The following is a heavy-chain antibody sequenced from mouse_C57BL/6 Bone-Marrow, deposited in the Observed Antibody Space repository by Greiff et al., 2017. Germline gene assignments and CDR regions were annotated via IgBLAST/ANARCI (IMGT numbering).Heavy chain of an antibody. CDR1: GFTFSSYA. Sequence: EVMLVESGGGLVKPGGSLKLSCAASGFTFSSYAMSWVRQTPEKRLEWVATISDGGSYTYYPDNVKGRFTISRDNAKNNLYLQMSHLKSEDTAMYYCAREILRYAMGYWGQGTSVTVSS. J-gene: IGHJ4*01. V-gene: IGHV5-4*01. CDR3: AREILRYAMGY. D-gene: IGHD1-1*01. CDR2: ISDGGSYT.